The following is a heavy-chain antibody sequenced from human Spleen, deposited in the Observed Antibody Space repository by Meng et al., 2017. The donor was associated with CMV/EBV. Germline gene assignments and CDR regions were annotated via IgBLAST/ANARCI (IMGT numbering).Heavy chain of an antibody. D-gene: IGHD6-13*01. J-gene: IGHJ5*02. CDR3: ARVAGSSSWYITGWFDP. Sequence: FTFSTYTMNWVRQAPGKGLEWFSSINYDRNYIYYADSVKGRFTVSRDNAQNSLYLQMNSLRAEDTAVYYCARVAGSSSWYITGWFDPWGQGTLVTVSS. CDR2: INYDRNYI. V-gene: IGHV3-21*06. CDR1: FTFSTYT.